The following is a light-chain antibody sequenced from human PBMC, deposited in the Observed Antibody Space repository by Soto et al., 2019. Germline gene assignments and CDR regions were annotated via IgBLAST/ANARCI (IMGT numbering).Light chain of an antibody. V-gene: IGKV3-20*01. CDR2: DAS. J-gene: IGKJ1*01. Sequence: EIVLTQSPGTLSLSPRERATLSFRASQSITNNYVAWYQQKPVQSPRLSIYDASVRATGTPDRFSGSGSGTDFPLTISRLEPQDFAVYYCQQCDTSPLTFGKGNKVEVK. CDR3: QQCDTSPLT. CDR1: QSITNNY.